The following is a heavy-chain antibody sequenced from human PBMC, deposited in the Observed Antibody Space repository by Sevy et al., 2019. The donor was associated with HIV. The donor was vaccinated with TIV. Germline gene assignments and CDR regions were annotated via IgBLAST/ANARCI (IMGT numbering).Heavy chain of an antibody. D-gene: IGHD2-8*01. CDR2: ISWNSASI. Sequence: GGSLRLSCAASGFTFDDYAMHWVRQAPGKGLEWVSGISWNSASIDYADSVKGRFTISRDNAKSSLYLQMKSLRAEDTALYYCARDRHYGYCTNGVCFNFDNWGQGTLVTVSS. V-gene: IGHV3-9*01. J-gene: IGHJ4*01. CDR3: ARDRHYGYCTNGVCFNFDN. CDR1: GFTFDDYA.